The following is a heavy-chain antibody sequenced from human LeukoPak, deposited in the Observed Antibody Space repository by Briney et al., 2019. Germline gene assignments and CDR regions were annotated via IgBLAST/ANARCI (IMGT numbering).Heavy chain of an antibody. Sequence: SVKVSCKASGYTFTSYAMNWVRQAPGQGLEWMGGIIPIFGTANYAQKFQGRVTITADESTSTAYMELSSLRSEDTAVYYCARDLSPYYDILTGLYYYYYMDVWGKGTTVTISS. CDR2: IIPIFGTA. J-gene: IGHJ6*03. CDR3: ARDLSPYYDILTGLYYYYYMDV. D-gene: IGHD3-9*01. CDR1: GYTFTSYA. V-gene: IGHV1-69*13.